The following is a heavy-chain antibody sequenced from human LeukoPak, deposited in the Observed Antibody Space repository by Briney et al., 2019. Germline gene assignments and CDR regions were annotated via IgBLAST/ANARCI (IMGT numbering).Heavy chain of an antibody. J-gene: IGHJ4*02. V-gene: IGHV1-2*02. CDR1: GYTFTGYY. D-gene: IGHD5-18*01. CDR3: ARGRIRGYSYGFDY. Sequence: ASVKVSCKASGYTFTGYYMHWVRQAPGQGLEWMGWINPNSGGTNYAQKFQGRVTMTRDTSISTAYMELSRLRSDDTAVYYCARGRIRGYSYGFDYWGQGTLVTVSS. CDR2: INPNSGGT.